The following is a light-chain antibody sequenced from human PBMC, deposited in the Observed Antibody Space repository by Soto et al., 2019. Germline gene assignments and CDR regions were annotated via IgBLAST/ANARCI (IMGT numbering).Light chain of an antibody. V-gene: IGLV2-14*01. CDR1: SSDVGGYNY. CDR2: EVS. CDR3: NSYTSSSTFV. J-gene: IGLJ1*01. Sequence: QSALTHPASVSGSPGQSITISCTGTSSDVGGYNYVSWYQQHPGKAPKLMMYEVSNRPSGVSNRFSGSKSGNTASLTISGLQSEDEAEYYCNSYTSSSTFVFGTGTKLTVL.